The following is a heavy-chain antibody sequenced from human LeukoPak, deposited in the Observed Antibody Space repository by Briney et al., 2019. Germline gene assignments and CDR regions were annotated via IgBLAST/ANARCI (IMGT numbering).Heavy chain of an antibody. V-gene: IGHV4-39*01. CDR2: VYYRGSN. Sequence: SDPLSLTCTVSGRSISSSRYYWGWIRQPPGKGLEWIGSVYYRGSNYYNPSLMSRVTISIDMSKNQFSLNLSSVTAADTALYYCARVDHYYFYMDVWGKGTTVTVSS. CDR1: GRSISSSRYY. CDR3: ARVDHYYFYMDV. J-gene: IGHJ6*03.